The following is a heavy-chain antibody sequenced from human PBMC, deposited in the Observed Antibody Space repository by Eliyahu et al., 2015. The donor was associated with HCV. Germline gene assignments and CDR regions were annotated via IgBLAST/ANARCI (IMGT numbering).Heavy chain of an antibody. J-gene: IGHJ3*02. CDR3: ARVRALIGGYSYGRDAFDI. Sequence: QVQLVESGGGLVKPGGSLRLXCAASGFXFXXYYXSWIRQAPGKGLEWVSYISSSSSXTNYADXVKGRFTIXRDNAKNSLYLQMNSLRAEDTAVYYCARVRALIGGYSYGRDAFDIWGQGTMVTVSS. D-gene: IGHD5-18*01. CDR1: GFXFXXYY. V-gene: IGHV3-11*06. CDR2: ISSSSSXT.